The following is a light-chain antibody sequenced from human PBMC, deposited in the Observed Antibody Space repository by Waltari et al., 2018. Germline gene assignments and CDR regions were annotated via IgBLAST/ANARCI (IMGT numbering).Light chain of an antibody. Sequence: DIVMTQSPDPLAVSLGERATINCESSHGSLDDSKNRNSLAWYQQKPGQSPNLLIYWASTREAGIPDRFSGSGSGTDFTLTISSLQSEDVAVYYCQQYNRVPLTFGGGTKIEIK. CDR1: HGSLDDSKNRNS. V-gene: IGKV4-1*01. CDR3: QQYNRVPLT. CDR2: WAS. J-gene: IGKJ4*01.